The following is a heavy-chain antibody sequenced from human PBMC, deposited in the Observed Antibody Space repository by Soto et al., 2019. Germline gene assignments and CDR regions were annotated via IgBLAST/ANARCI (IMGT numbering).Heavy chain of an antibody. CDR3: AREETAWPLAYGLDV. D-gene: IGHD2-21*02. Sequence: GGSLRLSCEASGFSFSTYSMHWVRQAPGKGLEWVSSIGRRSDIYYADSVKGRFTISRDNAKNSVSLQMNSLRDEDTAVYYCAREETAWPLAYGLDVWGQGTTVTVSS. CDR2: IGRRSDI. CDR1: GFSFSTYS. J-gene: IGHJ6*02. V-gene: IGHV3-21*01.